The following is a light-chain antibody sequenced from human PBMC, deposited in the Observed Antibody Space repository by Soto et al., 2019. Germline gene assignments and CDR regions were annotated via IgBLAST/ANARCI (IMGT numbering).Light chain of an antibody. Sequence: DIVMTQSPDSLAVSLGERATINCKSSQSVLYSSNNKNYLAWYQQKPGQPPKLLIYWASTRESGVPDRFSGSGSGTDFTLTISSLQAEDVDVYYCQQYYSTPWTFAQGTNVDIK. J-gene: IGKJ1*01. V-gene: IGKV4-1*01. CDR3: QQYYSTPWT. CDR2: WAS. CDR1: QSVLYSSNNKNY.